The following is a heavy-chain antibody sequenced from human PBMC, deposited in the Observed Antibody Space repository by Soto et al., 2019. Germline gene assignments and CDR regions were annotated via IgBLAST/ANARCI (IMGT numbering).Heavy chain of an antibody. V-gene: IGHV4-59*01. CDR2: IYYSGST. Sequence: QVQLQESGPGLVKPSETLSLTCTVSGGSISSYYWSWIRQPPGKGLEWIGYIYYSGSTNYNPSLKSQVTISVDTSKNQFSLKLSAVTAADTAVYYRAREGSGQHHMDVWGKGTTVTVSS. CDR1: GGSISSYY. J-gene: IGHJ6*03. CDR3: AREGSGQHHMDV. D-gene: IGHD3-3*01.